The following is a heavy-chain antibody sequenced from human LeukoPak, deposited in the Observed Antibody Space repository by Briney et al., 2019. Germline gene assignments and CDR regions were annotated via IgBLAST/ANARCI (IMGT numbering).Heavy chain of an antibody. CDR3: TTDSRLAAAPHFDN. Sequence: GGSLRLSCAASGFTFSSYWMSWVRQAPGKGLEWVGRIKSKTDGGTTDYAAPVKGRFTISRDDSKNTLYLQLNSLKTEDTAVYYCTTDSRLAAAPHFDNWGQGTLVTVSS. V-gene: IGHV3-15*01. CDR1: GFTFSSYW. CDR2: IKSKTDGGTT. D-gene: IGHD6-13*01. J-gene: IGHJ4*02.